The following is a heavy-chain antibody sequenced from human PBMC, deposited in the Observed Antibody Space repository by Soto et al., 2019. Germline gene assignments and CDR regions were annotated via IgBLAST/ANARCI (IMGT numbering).Heavy chain of an antibody. V-gene: IGHV1-18*01. CDR2: ISAYNGNT. J-gene: IGHJ6*02. Sequence: QVQLVQSGAEVKKPGASVKVSCKASGYTFTSYGISWVRQAPGQGLEWMGWISAYNGNTKYAQKLQGRVTMTTDTSTSTAYMALRSLRSDDTAVYYCARDGVDTATGYYYGMDVWGQGTTVTVSS. CDR3: ARDGVDTATGYYYGMDV. CDR1: GYTFTSYG. D-gene: IGHD5-18*01.